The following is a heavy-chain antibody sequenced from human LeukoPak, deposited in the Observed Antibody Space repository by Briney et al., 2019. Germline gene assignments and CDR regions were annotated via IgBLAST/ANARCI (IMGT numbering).Heavy chain of an antibody. J-gene: IGHJ4*02. D-gene: IGHD1-7*01. CDR2: IYYSGST. CDR1: GGSISSYY. V-gene: IGHV4-59*04. Sequence: KPSETLSLTCTVSGGSISSYYWSWIRQPLGKGLEWIGYIYYSGSTYYNPSLKSRVTISVDTSKNQFSLKLSSVTAADTAVYYCARFQELELLTYWGQGTLVTVSS. CDR3: ARFQELELLTY.